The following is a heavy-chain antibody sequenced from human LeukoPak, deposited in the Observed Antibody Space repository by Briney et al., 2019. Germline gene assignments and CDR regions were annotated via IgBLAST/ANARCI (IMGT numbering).Heavy chain of an antibody. J-gene: IGHJ6*03. CDR3: ARAGTEAMTTPAYPVFYYFYLDV. CDR2: ISHSGRT. D-gene: IGHD4-11*01. V-gene: IGHV4-34*01. CDR1: GDYFTAYS. Sequence: SETLSLTCAVNGDYFTAYSWNWIRQSPGKGLEWIGEISHSGRTHYNPSLASRVTFSLDTSKTQFSLELKSVTAADTAVYYCARAGTEAMTTPAYPVFYYFYLDVWGTGTTVTVS.